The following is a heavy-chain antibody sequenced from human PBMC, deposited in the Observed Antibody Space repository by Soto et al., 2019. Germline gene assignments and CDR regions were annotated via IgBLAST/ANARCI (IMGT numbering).Heavy chain of an antibody. D-gene: IGHD6-13*01. V-gene: IGHV3-23*01. CDR1: GFTLTSFG. Sequence: EVQLLDSGGGLVQPGGSLRLSCAASGFTLTSFGMSWVRQAPGKGLEWVSSISASGTSMYYAKSVEGRFTISRDTYKNTLYLQMNSLRAEDTAVYYCAKRGDTTSWYWFDPWGQGTLVTVSS. CDR3: AKRGDTTSWYWFDP. CDR2: ISASGTSM. J-gene: IGHJ5*02.